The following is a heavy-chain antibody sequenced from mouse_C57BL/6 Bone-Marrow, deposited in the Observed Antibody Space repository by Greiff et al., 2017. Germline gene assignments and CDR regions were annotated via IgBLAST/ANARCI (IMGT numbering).Heavy chain of an antibody. CDR1: GFTFSSYA. V-gene: IGHV5-9-1*02. Sequence: EVQLVESGEGLVKPGGSLKLSCAASGFTFSSYAMSWVRQTPEKRLEWVAYISSGGGYIYYADTVQGRFTISRDNARNTLYLQMSSLKSEDTAMYYCTRAPNWYFDVWGKGTTVTVSS. CDR2: ISSGGGYI. J-gene: IGHJ1*03. CDR3: TRAPNWYFDV.